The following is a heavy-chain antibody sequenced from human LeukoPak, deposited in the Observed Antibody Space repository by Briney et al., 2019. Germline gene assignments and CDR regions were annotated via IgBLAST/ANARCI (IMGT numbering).Heavy chain of an antibody. CDR2: IYTSGST. Sequence: SETLSLTCTVSGGSISSNYWSWIRQPAGKGLEWIGRIYTSGSTNYSPSLKSRVTLSVDTSRDQFSLRLSSVTAADTAVYYCARDGRGYASSWYFDLWGQGTLVTVSS. D-gene: IGHD6-13*01. V-gene: IGHV4-4*07. CDR1: GGSISSNY. J-gene: IGHJ4*02. CDR3: ARDGRGYASSWYFDL.